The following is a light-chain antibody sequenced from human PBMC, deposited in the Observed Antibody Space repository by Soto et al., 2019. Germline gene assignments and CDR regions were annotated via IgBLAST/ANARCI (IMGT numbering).Light chain of an antibody. CDR1: KLGDKY. CDR2: QDS. Sequence: SYELTQPPSVSVYPGQTASITCSGDKLGDKYACWYQQKPGQSPVRVIYQDSKRPSGIPERFSGSNSGNTATLTLSGTQAMDEADYYCQAWDSSNVVFGGGTKLTVL. CDR3: QAWDSSNVV. V-gene: IGLV3-1*01. J-gene: IGLJ2*01.